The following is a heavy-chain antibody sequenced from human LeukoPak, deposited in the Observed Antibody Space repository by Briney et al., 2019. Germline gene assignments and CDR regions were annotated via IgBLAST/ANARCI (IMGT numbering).Heavy chain of an antibody. CDR2: SYSGGST. CDR3: ARVDYTKRLWFGELSYYYYYGMDV. J-gene: IGHJ6*02. D-gene: IGHD3-10*01. Sequence: PGGSLRLSCSASGXTVSSNYMSWVRQAPGKGVEWVSSSYSGGSTHYADSVKGRFAISRDESKNTLYLQMNSLRAEDTAVYYCARVDYTKRLWFGELSYYYYYGMDVWGQGTTVTVSS. CDR1: GXTVSSNY. V-gene: IGHV3-53*01.